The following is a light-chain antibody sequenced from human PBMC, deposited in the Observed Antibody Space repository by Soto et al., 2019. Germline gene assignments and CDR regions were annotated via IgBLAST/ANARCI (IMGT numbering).Light chain of an antibody. J-gene: IGKJ5*01. V-gene: IGKV4-1*01. CDR3: QEYYSAPIS. CDR1: QSILNSSNNKNY. CDR2: WAS. Sequence: DTVDKRAHHTLPRALCEKTAMNSKSSQSILNSSNNKNYLAWYQQKPGQPPKVLIYWASTRESGVPDRFSGSGSGTDFTLTIGSLQAEDVAVYYCQEYYSAPISFGQGTRLEIK.